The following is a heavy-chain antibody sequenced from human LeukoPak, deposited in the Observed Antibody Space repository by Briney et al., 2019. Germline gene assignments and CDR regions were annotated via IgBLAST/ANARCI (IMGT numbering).Heavy chain of an antibody. CDR2: IYYSGST. D-gene: IGHD4-17*01. V-gene: IGHV4-39*01. J-gene: IGHJ5*02. CDR1: GGSISSSSYY. CDR3: ARQKSYGDYGKAFDP. Sequence: SETLSLTCTVSGGSISSSSYYWGWIRQPPGKGLEWIGSIYYSGSTYYNPSLKSRVTISVDTSKNQFSLKLSSVTAADTAVYYCARQKSYGDYGKAFDPWGQGILVTVSS.